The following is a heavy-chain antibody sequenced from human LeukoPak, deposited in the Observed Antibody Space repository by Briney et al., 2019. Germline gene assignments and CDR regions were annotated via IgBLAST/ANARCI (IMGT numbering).Heavy chain of an antibody. V-gene: IGHV4-4*07. CDR3: ARRGHDILYYYYYGMDV. J-gene: IGHJ6*02. CDR1: GSSISSYY. Sequence: PSETLSLTCTVSGSSISSYYWSWIRQPAGKGLEWIGRIYTSGSTNYNPSLKSRVTISVDTSKNQFSLKLSSVTAADTAVYYCARRGHDILYYYYYGMDVWGQGTTVTVSS. D-gene: IGHD3-9*01. CDR2: IYTSGST.